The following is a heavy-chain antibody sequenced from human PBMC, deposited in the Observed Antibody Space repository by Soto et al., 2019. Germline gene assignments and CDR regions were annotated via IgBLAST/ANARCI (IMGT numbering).Heavy chain of an antibody. CDR2: IYHSGST. V-gene: IGHV4-4*02. J-gene: IGHJ5*02. CDR1: GGSISSSNW. D-gene: IGHD3-3*01. CDR3: ARGVGGGYDFWSGYYMPHNLFDP. Sequence: KPSETLSLTCAVSGGSISSSNWWSWVRQPPGKGLEWIGEIYHSGSTNYNPSLKSRVTISVDKSKNQFSLKLSSVTAADTAVYYCARGVGGGYDFWSGYYMPHNLFDPWGQRTLVTVSS.